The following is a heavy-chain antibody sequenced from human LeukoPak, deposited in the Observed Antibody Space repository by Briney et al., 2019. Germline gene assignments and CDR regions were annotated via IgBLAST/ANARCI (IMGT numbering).Heavy chain of an antibody. V-gene: IGHV4-59*01. J-gene: IGHJ6*02. D-gene: IGHD6-6*01. Sequence: PSETLSLTCTVSGGSISSYYWSWIRQPPGKGLEWIGYIYYSGSTNYNPSLKSRVTISVDTSKNQFSLKLSSVTAADTAVYYCARDLGSSPSAYYYYYGMDVWGQGTTVTVSS. CDR2: IYYSGST. CDR3: ARDLGSSPSAYYYYYGMDV. CDR1: GGSISSYY.